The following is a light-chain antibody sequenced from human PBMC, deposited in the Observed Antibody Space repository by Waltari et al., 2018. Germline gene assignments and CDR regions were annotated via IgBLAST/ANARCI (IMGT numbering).Light chain of an antibody. Sequence: VLTQSPGTLSLSPGERATLSCRASQSLGGNYLVWYQQKPGQPPRLLIYGVSRRATGVPDRFSGSGSGTDFTLTITRLEPEDFAVYYCYHHDYSLTFGGGTKVEI. CDR2: GVS. V-gene: IGKV3-20*01. CDR3: YHHDYSLT. CDR1: QSLGGNY. J-gene: IGKJ4*01.